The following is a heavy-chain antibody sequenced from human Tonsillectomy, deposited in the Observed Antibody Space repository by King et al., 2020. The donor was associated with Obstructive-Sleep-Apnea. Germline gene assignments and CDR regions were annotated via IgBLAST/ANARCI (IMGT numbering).Heavy chain of an antibody. J-gene: IGHJ4*02. CDR3: AKEMATWGHYFDY. Sequence: VQLVESGGGLVQPGGSLRLSCAASGFTFSSYAMSWVRQAPGKGLEWVSTISGSGGSTYYADSVKGRFTITRDSSKNTLYLQLNSRRAEDTAVYYCAKEMATWGHYFDYWGQGTLVTVSS. CDR2: ISGSGGST. D-gene: IGHD5-24*01. CDR1: GFTFSSYA. V-gene: IGHV3-23*04.